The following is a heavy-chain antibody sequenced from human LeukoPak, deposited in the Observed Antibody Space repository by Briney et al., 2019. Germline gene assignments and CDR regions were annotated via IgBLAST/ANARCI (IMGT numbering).Heavy chain of an antibody. D-gene: IGHD3-3*01. CDR3: ARGSYDSWSGYSADDY. V-gene: IGHV4-4*02. J-gene: IGHJ4*02. CDR2: IYHTGST. Sequence: SSGTLSLTCAVSGGFISNSHWWSWVRQPPGKGLEWIAEIYHTGSTNYNPALKSRVTISVDTSKNQFPLKLSSVTAADTAVYYCARGSYDSWSGYSADDYWGQGTLVTVSS. CDR1: GGFISNSHW.